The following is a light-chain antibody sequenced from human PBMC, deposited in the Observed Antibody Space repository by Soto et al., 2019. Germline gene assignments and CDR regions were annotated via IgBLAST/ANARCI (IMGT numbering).Light chain of an antibody. CDR1: QSISSR. J-gene: IGKJ1*01. Sequence: DIQMTQSPSTLSASVGVRVTITCRASQSISSRLGWYQQKPGKAPKLLIYDASSLESGVPSRFSGSGSGTEFTLTISSLQPDDFATYYCQQYNSYSGTFGQGTKV. CDR2: DAS. CDR3: QQYNSYSGT. V-gene: IGKV1-5*01.